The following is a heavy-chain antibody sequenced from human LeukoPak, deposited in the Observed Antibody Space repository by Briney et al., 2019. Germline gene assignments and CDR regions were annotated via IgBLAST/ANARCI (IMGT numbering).Heavy chain of an antibody. V-gene: IGHV4-34*01. CDR1: GGSFSGYY. D-gene: IGHD2-15*01. J-gene: IGHJ4*02. CDR2: INHSGST. CDR3: ARGSRGYCSGGSCSRFFDY. Sequence: KASETLSLTCAVYGGSFSGYYWSWIRQPPGKGLEWIGEINHSGSTNYNPSLKSRVTISVDTSKNQFSLKLSSVTAADTAVYYCARGSRGYCSGGSCSRFFDYWGQGNLVTVSS.